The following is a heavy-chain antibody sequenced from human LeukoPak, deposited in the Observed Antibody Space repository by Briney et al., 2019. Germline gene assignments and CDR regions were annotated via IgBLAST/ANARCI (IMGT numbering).Heavy chain of an antibody. J-gene: IGHJ5*02. CDR3: ARAAYSNYDWFDP. CDR1: GYTFTGYY. V-gene: IGHV1-2*02. CDR2: INPNSGGT. D-gene: IGHD4-11*01. Sequence: GASVKVSCTASGYTFTGYYMHWVRQAPGQGLEWMGWINPNSGGTNYAQKFQGRVTMTRDTSISTAYMELSRLRSDDKAVYYCARAAYSNYDWFDPWGERTLVTVSS.